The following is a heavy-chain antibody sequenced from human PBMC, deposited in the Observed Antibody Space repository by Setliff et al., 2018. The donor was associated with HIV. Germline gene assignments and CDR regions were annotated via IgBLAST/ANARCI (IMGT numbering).Heavy chain of an antibody. Sequence: GASVKVSCKASGGRFRTYAISWVRQAPGQGPEWMGRINPRDGSTGYAQRFQGRLTVTRDTSTSTVYMDLSSLRSEDTAVYYCVRGGGSSAYPPFEYWGQGTLVTVSS. V-gene: IGHV1-46*01. J-gene: IGHJ4*02. CDR3: VRGGGSSAYPPFEY. CDR1: GGRFRTYA. CDR2: INPRDGST. D-gene: IGHD3-16*01.